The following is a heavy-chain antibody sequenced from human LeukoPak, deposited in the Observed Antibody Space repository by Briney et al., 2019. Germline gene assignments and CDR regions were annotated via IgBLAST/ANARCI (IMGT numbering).Heavy chain of an antibody. D-gene: IGHD2-2*01. CDR1: GYTLTELS. J-gene: IGHJ4*02. CDR2: FDPEDGET. V-gene: IGHV1-24*01. CDR3: ATGPNTSFEYGSFDY. Sequence: ASVKVSCKVSGYTLTELSMHWVRQAPGKGLERMGGFDPEDGETIYAQKFQGRVTMTEDTSTDTAYMELSSQRSEDTAVYYCATGPNTSFEYGSFDYWGQGTLVTVSS.